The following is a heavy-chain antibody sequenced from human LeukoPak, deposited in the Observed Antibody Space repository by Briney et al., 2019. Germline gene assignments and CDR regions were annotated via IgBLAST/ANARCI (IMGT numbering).Heavy chain of an antibody. CDR1: GFTVSSNY. CDR2: IYSGGST. Sequence: GGSLRLSCAASGFTVSSNYMSWVRQAPGKGLEWVSVIYSGGSTYYADSVKGRFTISRDNSKNTLYLQMNSLRAEVTAVYYCARVSSSRAYYYYYMDVWGKGTTVTVSS. V-gene: IGHV3-53*01. J-gene: IGHJ6*03. CDR3: ARVSSSRAYYYYYMDV. D-gene: IGHD6-6*01.